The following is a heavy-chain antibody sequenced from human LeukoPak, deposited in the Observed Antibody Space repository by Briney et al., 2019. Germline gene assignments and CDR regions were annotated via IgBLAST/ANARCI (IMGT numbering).Heavy chain of an antibody. J-gene: IGHJ4*02. Sequence: GGSLRLSCAASGFTLSSNYMSWVRQAPGKGLEWVSVIYSGGSTHYADSVKGRFTISRDNSKNTLYLQMNSLRAEDTAVYYCARGGATVSSRSFDYWGQGTLVTVSS. V-gene: IGHV3-53*01. CDR3: ARGGATVSSRSFDY. CDR2: IYSGGST. D-gene: IGHD4-17*01. CDR1: GFTLSSNY.